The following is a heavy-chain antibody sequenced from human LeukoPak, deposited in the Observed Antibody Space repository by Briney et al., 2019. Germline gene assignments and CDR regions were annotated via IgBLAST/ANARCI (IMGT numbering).Heavy chain of an antibody. D-gene: IGHD3-16*01. J-gene: IGHJ4*02. CDR3: ARELNGYGYYFFDY. CDR2: ISSSTNTI. Sequence: PAGGSLRLSCEVSGFPFTLYNMNWVRQAPGKGLEWLSYISSSTNTIYYADSVKGRFTISRDNAKNSLYLQMNGLGAEDTAVYYCARELNGYGYYFFDYWGPGTLVTVTS. V-gene: IGHV3-48*04. CDR1: GFPFTLYN.